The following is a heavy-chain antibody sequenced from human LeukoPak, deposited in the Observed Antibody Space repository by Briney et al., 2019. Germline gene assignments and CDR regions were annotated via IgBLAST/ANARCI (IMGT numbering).Heavy chain of an antibody. CDR1: GGTFSSYA. Sequence: SVKVSCKASGGTFSSYAISWVRQAPGQGLEWMGGIIPIFGTANYAQKFQGRVTITADESTSTAYMELSSLRSEDTAVYYCARAAGGVVVTNSRYYFDYWGQGTLVTVSS. D-gene: IGHD3-22*01. J-gene: IGHJ4*02. CDR3: ARAAGGVVVTNSRYYFDY. V-gene: IGHV1-69*01. CDR2: IIPIFGTA.